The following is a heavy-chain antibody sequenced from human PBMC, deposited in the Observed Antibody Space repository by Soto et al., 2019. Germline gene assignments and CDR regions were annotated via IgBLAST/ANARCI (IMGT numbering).Heavy chain of an antibody. V-gene: IGHV1-18*01. CDR2: ISAYNGNT. CDR3: ARVRFLELEGQYGMDV. J-gene: IGHJ6*02. CDR1: GYTFTSYG. Sequence: QVPLVQSGAEVKQPGASVKVSCKASGYTFTSYGISWVRQAPGQGLEWMGWISAYNGNTNYAQKLQGRVTMTTDTSTRTAYMELRSLRSDDTAVYYCARVRFLELEGQYGMDVWGQGTTVTVSS. D-gene: IGHD1-1*01.